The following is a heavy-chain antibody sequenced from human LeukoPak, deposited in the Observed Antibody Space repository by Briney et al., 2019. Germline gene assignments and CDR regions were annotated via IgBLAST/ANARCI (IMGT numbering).Heavy chain of an antibody. CDR2: IFDSGSP. J-gene: IGHJ4*02. CDR3: ARHDENGYYFFDI. Sequence: SETLSLTCTVSGGSIGTYHWRWVRQPPGKGLEWIGYIFDSGSPNYRPPLRSRVTLSLDTPKDLLSLRLKSATAADTAIYYCARHDENGYYFFDIWGQGTLVTVSS. D-gene: IGHD5-24*01. V-gene: IGHV4-59*08. CDR1: GGSIGTYH.